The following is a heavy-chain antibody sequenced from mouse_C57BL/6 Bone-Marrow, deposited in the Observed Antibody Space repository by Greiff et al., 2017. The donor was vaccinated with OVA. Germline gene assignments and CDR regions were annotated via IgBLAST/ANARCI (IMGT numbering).Heavy chain of an antibody. V-gene: IGHV1-15*01. J-gene: IGHJ2*01. CDR1: GYTFTDYE. Sequence: VQLQQSGAELVRPGASVTLSCKASGYTFTDYEMHWVKQTPVHGLEWIGAIDPETGDTAYNQKFKGKAILAADKSSTTAYMELRSLTSEDSAVYYFTRGLRRRVAYYFDYWGQGTTLTVSS. D-gene: IGHD2-4*01. CDR3: TRGLRRRVAYYFDY. CDR2: IDPETGDT.